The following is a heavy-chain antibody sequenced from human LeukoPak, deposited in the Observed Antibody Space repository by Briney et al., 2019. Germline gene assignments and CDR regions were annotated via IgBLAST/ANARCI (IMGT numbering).Heavy chain of an antibody. D-gene: IGHD2-2*01. CDR2: ISGSGGST. CDR3: AKHSTAHYYYYGMDV. Sequence: GGSLRLSCAASGFTFSSYAMSWVRQAPGKGLEWVSAISGSGGSTYYADSVKGRFTISRYNSKNTLYLQMNSLRAEDTAVYYCAKHSTAHYYYYGMDVWGQGTTVTVSS. CDR1: GFTFSSYA. J-gene: IGHJ6*02. V-gene: IGHV3-23*01.